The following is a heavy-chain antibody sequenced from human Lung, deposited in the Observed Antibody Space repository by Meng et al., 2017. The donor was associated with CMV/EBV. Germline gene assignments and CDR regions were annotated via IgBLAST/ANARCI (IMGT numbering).Heavy chain of an antibody. D-gene: IGHD3-3*01. Sequence: KAYGYCFTGYSGHCVRQAPGQGREWMGWRKPNSDGTNYAQKFQGRVTMTSDTSIRTVYMELSRLKSADTAVYFCAIGNAFWSVYRPLWGQGTLVTVSS. CDR2: RKPNSDGT. CDR3: AIGNAFWSVYRPL. CDR1: GYCFTGYS. V-gene: IGHV1-2*02. J-gene: IGHJ4*02.